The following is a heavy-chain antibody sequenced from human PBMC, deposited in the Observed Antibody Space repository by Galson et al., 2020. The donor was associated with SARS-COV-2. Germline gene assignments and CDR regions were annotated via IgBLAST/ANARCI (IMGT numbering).Heavy chain of an antibody. Sequence: SETLSLTCAVYGGSISGYYWSWIRQPPGKGLEWIGEIDHSGSTSHNPSLKSRVIISADTSKNHFSLKVTSVTAADTAVYYCVRWGGFVRSGNFLSDYWGPGSLVTVSS. CDR3: VRWGGFVRSGNFLSDY. V-gene: IGHV4-34*01. J-gene: IGHJ4*02. D-gene: IGHD3-22*01. CDR2: IDHSGST. CDR1: GGSISGYY.